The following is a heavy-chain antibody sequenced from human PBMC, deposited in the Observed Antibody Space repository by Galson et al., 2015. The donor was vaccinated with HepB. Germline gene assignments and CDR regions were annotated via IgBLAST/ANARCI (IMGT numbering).Heavy chain of an antibody. J-gene: IGHJ5*02. V-gene: IGHV3-7*01. CDR3: VNAYGQNH. Sequence: SLRLSCATSGIIFSAYWMMWIRHAPGKGLEWVANINQDATVKFYVDSVRGRFTISRDNADNSLFLQMNDLRVEDTAVYYCVNAYGQNHWGQGTLVTVSS. CDR1: GIIFSAYW. D-gene: IGHD4-17*01. CDR2: INQDATVK.